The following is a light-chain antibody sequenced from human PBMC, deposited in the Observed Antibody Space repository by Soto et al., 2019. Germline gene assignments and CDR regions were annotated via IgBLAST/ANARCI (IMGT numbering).Light chain of an antibody. Sequence: EIVLTQSPATPSLSPGERATLSCRASQSLSSKFLAWYQQKPGQAPRLLIYDSSTRATGFPDRFSGSGSGTDFTLTIIRLENEDFAVYYCQQYDISTWTFGGGTKVDIK. CDR2: DSS. V-gene: IGKV3-20*01. CDR1: QSLSSKF. CDR3: QQYDISTWT. J-gene: IGKJ4*01.